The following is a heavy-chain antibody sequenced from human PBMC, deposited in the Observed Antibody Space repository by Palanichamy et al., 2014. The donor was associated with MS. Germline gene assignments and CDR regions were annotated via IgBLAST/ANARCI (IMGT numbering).Heavy chain of an antibody. CDR3: ATGIRDGYNGGFDY. CDR1: GYTLTELS. CDR2: FDPEDGET. D-gene: IGHD5-24*01. J-gene: IGHJ4*02. Sequence: QVQVLQSGAEVTKPGASVKVSCRVSGYTLTELSMHWVRQAPGKGLEWMGSFDPEDGETIYAQKFQGRLTMTEDTSTDTAYMELNSLRSEDTAVYYCATGIRDGYNGGFDYWGQGTLVTVSS. V-gene: IGHV1-24*01.